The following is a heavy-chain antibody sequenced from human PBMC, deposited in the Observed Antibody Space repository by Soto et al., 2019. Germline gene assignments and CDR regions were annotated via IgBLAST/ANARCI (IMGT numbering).Heavy chain of an antibody. Sequence: ASETLSLTCTVSGGSISSYYWSWIRQPPGKGLEWIGYIYYSGSTNYNPSLKSRVTISVDTSKNQFSLKLSSVTAADTAVYYCARVYYYGSGRRYYYGMDVWGQGTTVTVSS. CDR3: ARVYYYGSGRRYYYGMDV. V-gene: IGHV4-59*01. CDR1: GGSISSYY. J-gene: IGHJ6*02. D-gene: IGHD3-10*01. CDR2: IYYSGST.